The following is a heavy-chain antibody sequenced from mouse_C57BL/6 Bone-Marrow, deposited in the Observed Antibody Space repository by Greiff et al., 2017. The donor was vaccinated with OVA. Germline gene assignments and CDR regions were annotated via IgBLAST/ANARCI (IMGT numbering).Heavy chain of an antibody. J-gene: IGHJ3*01. CDR3: AKEVYYYGSSYVFAY. D-gene: IGHD1-1*01. CDR1: GYAFTNYL. CDR2: INPGSGGT. Sequence: VQLQQSGAELVRPGTSVKVSCKASGYAFTNYLIEWVKQRPGQGLEWIGVINPGSGGTNYNEKFKGKATLTADKSSSTAYMQLSSLTSEDSAVYFCAKEVYYYGSSYVFAYWGQGTLVTVSA. V-gene: IGHV1-54*01.